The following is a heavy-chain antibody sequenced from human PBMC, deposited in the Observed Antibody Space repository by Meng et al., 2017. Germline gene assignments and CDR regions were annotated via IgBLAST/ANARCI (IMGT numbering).Heavy chain of an antibody. V-gene: IGHV3-30*04. CDR1: GFTFSSYA. D-gene: IGHD6-19*01. J-gene: IGHJ4*02. Sequence: LSLTCAASGFTFSSYAMHWVRQAPGKGLEWVAVISYDGSNKYYADSVKGRFTISRDNSKNTLYLQMNSLRAEDTAVYYCAKQAVASVYYFDYWGQGTLVTVSS. CDR2: ISYDGSNK. CDR3: AKQAVASVYYFDY.